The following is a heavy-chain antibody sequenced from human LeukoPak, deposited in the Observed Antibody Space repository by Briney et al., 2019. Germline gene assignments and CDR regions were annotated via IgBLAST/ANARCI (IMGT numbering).Heavy chain of an antibody. J-gene: IGHJ3*02. D-gene: IGHD2-2*01. CDR1: GGPFSGYY. CDR2: IDHSGST. CDR3: ARQVDVGCSSTSCYGHGAFDI. V-gene: IGHV4-34*01. Sequence: SETLSLTCAVYGGPFSGYYWSWIRQPPGKGLEWIGEIDHSGSTNYNPSLKSRVTISLDTSKKQFSLKLSSVTAADTAVYYCARQVDVGCSSTSCYGHGAFDIWGQGTLFTVSS.